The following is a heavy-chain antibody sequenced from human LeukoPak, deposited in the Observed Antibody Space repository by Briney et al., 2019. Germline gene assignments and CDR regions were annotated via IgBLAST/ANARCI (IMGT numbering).Heavy chain of an antibody. V-gene: IGHV3-23*01. D-gene: IGHD5-12*01. J-gene: IGHJ4*02. CDR3: ARVGYSGYDYDY. Sequence: GGSLRLSCEASGFTFSSYAMSWVRQAPGKGLDSVSVISGSGDSTYYADSVEGRCTISRDNSKDALYLQMNSLRAEDTAVYYCARVGYSGYDYDYWGQGTLVTVSS. CDR2: ISGSGDST. CDR1: GFTFSSYA.